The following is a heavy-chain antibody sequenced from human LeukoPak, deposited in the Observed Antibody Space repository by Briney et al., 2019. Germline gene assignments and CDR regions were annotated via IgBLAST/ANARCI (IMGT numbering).Heavy chain of an antibody. Sequence: SETLSLTCTVSGGSISSGDYYWSWIRQPPGKGLEWIGYIYYSGSTYYNPSLKSRVTISVDTSKNQFSLKLSSVTAADTAVYYCARAQHIVVVPAAPLDYWGQGTLVTVSS. V-gene: IGHV4-30-4*01. J-gene: IGHJ4*02. CDR2: IYYSGST. CDR1: GGSISSGDYY. D-gene: IGHD2-2*01. CDR3: ARAQHIVVVPAAPLDY.